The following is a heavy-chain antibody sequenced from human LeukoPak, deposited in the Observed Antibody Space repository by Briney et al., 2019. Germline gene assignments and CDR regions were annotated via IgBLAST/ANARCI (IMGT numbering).Heavy chain of an antibody. CDR1: GFTFRNYG. CDR2: IWYDGSNK. D-gene: IGHD2-21*02. J-gene: IGHJ4*02. Sequence: GGSLRLSCAASGFTFRNYGMYWVRQAPGKGLEWVAVIWYDGSNKYYADSVKGRFTISRDNSKNTLYLQMNSLRAEGTAVYYCATVRSCSGGDCYYLDYWGQGTLVTVSS. CDR3: ATVRSCSGGDCYYLDY. V-gene: IGHV3-33*01.